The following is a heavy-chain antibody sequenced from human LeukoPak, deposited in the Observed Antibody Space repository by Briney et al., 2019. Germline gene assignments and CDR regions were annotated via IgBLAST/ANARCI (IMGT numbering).Heavy chain of an antibody. Sequence: GGSLRLSCAASAFTFSSHGMNWVRQAPGKGLEWVSYISSSSSSIYYADSLKGRCTIPRDNDKNSLFLQMNSLRAEDTAVYYCGRSRFLGTATDSWGQGTLVTVSS. J-gene: IGHJ4*02. D-gene: IGHD5-24*01. V-gene: IGHV3-48*04. CDR1: AFTFSSHG. CDR2: ISSSSSSI. CDR3: GRSRFLGTATDS.